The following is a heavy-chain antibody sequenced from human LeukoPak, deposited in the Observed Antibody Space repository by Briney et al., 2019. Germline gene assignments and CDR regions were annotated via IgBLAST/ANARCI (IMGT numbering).Heavy chain of an antibody. V-gene: IGHV4-59*08. CDR2: TSYSGTT. CDR1: GGSINTYY. Sequence: SETLSLTCTVSGGSINTYYWSWIRQPPGKGLEWIGHTSYSGTTNYNASLKSRVTISVDTSKNQFSLKLRSVTAADTAVYYCASFYGGALYSLVGWGKGTWFTVSS. D-gene: IGHD2-8*01. J-gene: IGHJ4*02. CDR3: ASFYGGALYSLVG.